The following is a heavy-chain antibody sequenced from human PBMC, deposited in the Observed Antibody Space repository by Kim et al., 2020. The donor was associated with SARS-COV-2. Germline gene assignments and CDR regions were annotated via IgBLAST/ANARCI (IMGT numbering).Heavy chain of an antibody. CDR1: GGSISSGGYY. J-gene: IGHJ4*02. D-gene: IGHD3-9*01. CDR3: ARGGYDILTGSPYFDY. V-gene: IGHV4-31*03. CDR2: IYYSGST. Sequence: SETLSLTCTVSGGSISSGGYYWSWIRQHPGKGLEWIGYIYYSGSTYYNPSLKSRVTISVDTSKNQFSLKLSSVTAADTAVYYCARGGYDILTGSPYFDYWGQGTLVTVSS.